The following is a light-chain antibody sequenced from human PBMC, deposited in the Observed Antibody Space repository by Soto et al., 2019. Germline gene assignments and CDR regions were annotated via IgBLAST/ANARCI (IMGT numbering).Light chain of an antibody. CDR1: SSNIGAPYD. CDR3: AVWDDNLSGVV. V-gene: IGLV1-47*01. CDR2: KIN. J-gene: IGLJ2*01. Sequence: QSVLTQPPSVSGAPGQGVTISCTGSSSNIGAPYDVHWYQHLPGTAPKLLIYKINQRPSGVPDRFSGSKSGTSASLAVSGLRSEDEADYYCAVWDDNLSGVVFGGGTKLTVL.